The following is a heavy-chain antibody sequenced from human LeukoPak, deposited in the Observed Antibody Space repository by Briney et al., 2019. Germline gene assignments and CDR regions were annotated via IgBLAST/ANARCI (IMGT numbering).Heavy chain of an antibody. CDR1: GGSISSSSYY. D-gene: IGHD5-24*01. Sequence: SETLPLTCTVPGGSISSSSYYWGWIRQPPGKGLERIGRIYYSGSTYYNPPLNSRVAISVDPSQHESSLTLSSVTAADSLVDYCASVVRDGYNPRVDYGDRGNLDSVSS. J-gene: IGHJ4*02. CDR3: ASVVRDGYNPRVDY. CDR2: IYYSGST. V-gene: IGHV4-39*07.